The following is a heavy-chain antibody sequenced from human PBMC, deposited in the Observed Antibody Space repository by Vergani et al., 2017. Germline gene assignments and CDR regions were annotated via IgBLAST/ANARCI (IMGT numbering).Heavy chain of an antibody. CDR3: ARAQDDYGDYGGFDI. D-gene: IGHD4-17*01. CDR2: IFPILSIA. CDR1: GYTFSNYY. Sequence: QVQVVQSGAEVKKSGASVKVSCKTSGYTFSNYYMHWVRQAPGQGLEWMGRIFPILSIANYAQKFQGRVTITADKSTSTAYMELSNLRSEDTAVYYCARAQDDYGDYGGFDIWGQGTMVTVSS. J-gene: IGHJ3*02. V-gene: IGHV1-69*09.